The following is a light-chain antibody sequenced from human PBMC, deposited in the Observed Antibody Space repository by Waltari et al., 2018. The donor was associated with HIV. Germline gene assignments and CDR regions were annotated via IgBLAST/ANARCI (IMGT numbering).Light chain of an antibody. V-gene: IGLV2-14*03. Sequence: QSALTQPASVSGSPGQSITISCTGTRWDIGTYNYVSWYQQHPGKAPKLIIFDVNNRHSGISYRFSCSKSANMASLTISVLQAADEADYYCRSYSRTNTWVFGGGTRLTVL. CDR2: DVN. CDR1: RWDIGTYNY. J-gene: IGLJ3*02. CDR3: RSYSRTNTWV.